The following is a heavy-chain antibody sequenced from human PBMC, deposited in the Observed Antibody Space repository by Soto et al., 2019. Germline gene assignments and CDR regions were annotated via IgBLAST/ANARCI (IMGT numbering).Heavy chain of an antibody. CDR3: AREAAAERNYYGLDV. CDR1: GYIFSRYG. Sequence: QVQLVQSGPEVRKPGASVKVSCKASGYIFSRYGISWVRQAPGQGLEWMAWISGYNGNTKFGERVQGRVNVTTDTSTSTAYIELRSLRSHDTALYYCAREAAAERNYYGLDVWGQGTTVIVSS. CDR2: ISGYNGNT. V-gene: IGHV1-18*04. J-gene: IGHJ6*02. D-gene: IGHD6-13*01.